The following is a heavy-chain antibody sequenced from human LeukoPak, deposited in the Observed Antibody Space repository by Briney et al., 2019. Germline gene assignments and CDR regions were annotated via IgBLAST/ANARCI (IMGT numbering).Heavy chain of an antibody. D-gene: IGHD3-10*01. CDR1: GYSFTSYW. V-gene: IGHV5-51*01. J-gene: IGHJ4*02. CDR3: ARHFTTMVRGVIPPHPDY. Sequence: PGESLKISCKGSGYSFTSYWIGWVRQMPGKGLEWMGIIYPGDSDTRYSPSFQGQVTISADKSISTAYLQWSSLKASDTAMYYCARHFTTMVRGVIPPHPDYWGQGTLVTVSS. CDR2: IYPGDSDT.